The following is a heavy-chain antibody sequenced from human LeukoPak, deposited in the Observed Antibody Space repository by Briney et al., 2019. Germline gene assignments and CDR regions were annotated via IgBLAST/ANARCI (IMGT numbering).Heavy chain of an antibody. V-gene: IGHV4-39*01. J-gene: IGHJ4*02. CDR3: AIVKYYYDSSGYEDSGIVDY. CDR2: IYYSGST. Sequence: SETLSLTCTVSGDSISSSSYYWGWIRQPPGKGLEWIGSIYYSGSTYYNPSLKSRVTISVDTSKNQFSLKLSSVTAADTAVYYCAIVKYYYDSSGYEDSGIVDYWGQGTLVTVSS. CDR1: GDSISSSSYY. D-gene: IGHD3-22*01.